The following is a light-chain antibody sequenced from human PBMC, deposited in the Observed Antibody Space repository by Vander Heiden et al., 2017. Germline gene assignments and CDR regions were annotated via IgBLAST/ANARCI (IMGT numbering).Light chain of an antibody. V-gene: IGKV3-20*01. CDR1: QSVSSNY. CDR2: GAS. CDR3: QQYGSSPLT. J-gene: IGKJ4*01. Sequence: ESVLTQSPGTLSLSPGERATLSCRASQSVSSNYLAWYQQKPGQAPRLLIYGASSRATGIPDRFSGSESGTDFTLTISRLEPEDFAVYYCQQYGSSPLTFGGGTKVEI.